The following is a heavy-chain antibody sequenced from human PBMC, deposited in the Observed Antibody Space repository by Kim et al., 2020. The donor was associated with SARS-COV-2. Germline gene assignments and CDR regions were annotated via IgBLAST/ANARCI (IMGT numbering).Heavy chain of an antibody. Sequence: GGSLRLSCAASGFTFSSHAMTWVRQAPGKGLEWVSVISGRGDKTFYADSVKGRFTISRDRSRSTLYLQMNSIRAEDTAVYYCAKNNPHFGDSYLDYWGQGTLVTVSP. D-gene: IGHD3-10*01. J-gene: IGHJ4*02. V-gene: IGHV3-23*01. CDR1: GFTFSSHA. CDR3: AKNNPHFGDSYLDY. CDR2: ISGRGDKT.